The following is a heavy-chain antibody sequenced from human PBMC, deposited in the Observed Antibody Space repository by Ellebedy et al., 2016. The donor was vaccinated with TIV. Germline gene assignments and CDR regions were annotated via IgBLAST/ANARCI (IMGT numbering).Heavy chain of an antibody. D-gene: IGHD3-10*01. CDR2: IRNKANSYAT. J-gene: IGHJ4*02. CDR3: TRHMFDSGISLDY. CDR1: GFTFSGSA. Sequence: GGSLRLXCAASGFTFSGSAMHWVRQASGKGLEWVGRIRNKANSYATAYAVSMKGRFTISRDDSKNTAYLQMNSLKTEDTAVYYCTRHMFDSGISLDYWGQGTLVTVSS. V-gene: IGHV3-73*01.